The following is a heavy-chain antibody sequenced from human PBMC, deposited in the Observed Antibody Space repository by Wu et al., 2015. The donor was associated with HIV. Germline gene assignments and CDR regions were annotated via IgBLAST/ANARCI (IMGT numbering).Heavy chain of an antibody. CDR1: GYTFIGYY. J-gene: IGHJ4*02. V-gene: IGHV1-2*02. Sequence: QVQLVQSGAEMKKPGASVKVSCKASGYTFIGYYLHWVRRAPGQGLEWMGWINPNSGDTDYAQNFQGRVTMTRDTSISTAYMELSRLKSDDTAVYYCARDRELVVVVPAATLDYWGQGTLVTVSS. D-gene: IGHD2-2*01. CDR2: INPNSGDT. CDR3: ARDRELVVVVPAATLDY.